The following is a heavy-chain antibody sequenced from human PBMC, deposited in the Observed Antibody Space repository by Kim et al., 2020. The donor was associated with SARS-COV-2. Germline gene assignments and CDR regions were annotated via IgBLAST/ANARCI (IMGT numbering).Heavy chain of an antibody. CDR3: ARGWLFGVVEGNWFDP. CDR2: IYHSGST. CDR1: GGSISSGGYS. D-gene: IGHD3-3*01. Sequence: SETLSLTCAVSGGSISSGGYSWSWIRQPPGKGLEWIGYIYHSGSTYYNPSLKSRVTISVDRSKNQFSLKLSSVTAADTAVYYCARGWLFGVVEGNWFDPWGQGTLVTVSS. V-gene: IGHV4-30-2*01. J-gene: IGHJ5*02.